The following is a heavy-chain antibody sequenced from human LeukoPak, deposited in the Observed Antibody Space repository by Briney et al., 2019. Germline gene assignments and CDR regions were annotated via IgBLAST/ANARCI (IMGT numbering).Heavy chain of an antibody. V-gene: IGHV4-31*03. Sequence: SGTLSLTCIFSGGSISSGGYYWSWIRQHPGKGMELIGYIYYSGGTYYNTSLKSRVTISVDTSNAQVPLKLSSVTAADTAVDYGARSPVFDIWGQGTMVTVSS. CDR3: ARSPVFDI. CDR2: IYYSGGT. J-gene: IGHJ3*02. CDR1: GGSISSGGYY.